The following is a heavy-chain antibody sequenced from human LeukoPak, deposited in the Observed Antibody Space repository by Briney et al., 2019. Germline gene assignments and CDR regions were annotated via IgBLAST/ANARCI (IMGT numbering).Heavy chain of an antibody. CDR2: ISAYNGNT. V-gene: IGHV1-18*01. D-gene: IGHD3-9*01. Sequence: ASVKVSCKASGYTFTSYGISWVRQAPGQGLEWMGWISAYNGNTNYAQKLQGRVTMTTDTSTSTAYMELRSLRSDDTAVYYCARDRVLRYFDWLFEESATDEFDYWGQGTLVTVSS. J-gene: IGHJ4*02. CDR1: GYTFTSYG. CDR3: ARDRVLRYFDWLFEESATDEFDY.